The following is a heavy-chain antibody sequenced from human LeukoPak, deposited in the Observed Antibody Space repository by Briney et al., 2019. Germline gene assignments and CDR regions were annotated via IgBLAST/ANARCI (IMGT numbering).Heavy chain of an antibody. V-gene: IGHV3-30*03. Sequence: QPGRSLRLSCAASGFTFSSYGMHWVRQAPGKGLEWVAVISYDGSNKYYADSVKGRFTISRDNSKNTLYLQMNSLRAEDTAVYYCAGSPEDFDTGAREPRSPSPQ. CDR2: ISYDGSNK. J-gene: IGHJ4*02. D-gene: IGHD6-25*01. CDR1: GFTFSSYG. CDR3: AGSPEDFDT.